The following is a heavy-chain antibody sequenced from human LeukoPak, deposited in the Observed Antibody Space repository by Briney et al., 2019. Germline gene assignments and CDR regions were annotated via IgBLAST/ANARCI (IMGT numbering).Heavy chain of an antibody. Sequence: GGSLRLSCAASGFTFSSYGMHWVRQAPGKGLEWVAFIRYDGSNKYYADSVKGRFTISRDNSKYTLYLQMNSLRAEDTSIYFCAKDTTPPKAGFDPWGQGTLVTVSS. J-gene: IGHJ5*02. D-gene: IGHD1-14*01. CDR1: GFTFSSYG. V-gene: IGHV3-30*02. CDR3: AKDTTPPKAGFDP. CDR2: IRYDGSNK.